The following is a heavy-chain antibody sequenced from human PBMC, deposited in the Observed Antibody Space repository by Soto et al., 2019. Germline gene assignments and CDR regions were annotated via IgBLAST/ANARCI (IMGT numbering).Heavy chain of an antibody. CDR1: GFTFSSYW. J-gene: IGHJ6*03. V-gene: IGHV3-7*01. D-gene: IGHD6-13*01. CDR3: AREIAAAGIDYYYYMDV. CDR2: IKKDGSEK. Sequence: GGSLRLSCAASGFTFSSYWMSWVRQAPGKGLEWVANIKKDGSEKYYVDSVKGRFTISRDNAKNSLYLQMNSLRAEDTAVYYCAREIAAAGIDYYYYMDVWGKGTTVTVS.